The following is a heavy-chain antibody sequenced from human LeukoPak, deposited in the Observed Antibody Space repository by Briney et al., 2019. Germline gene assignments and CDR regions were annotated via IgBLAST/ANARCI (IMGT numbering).Heavy chain of an antibody. CDR2: IKSDGSST. V-gene: IGHV3-74*01. CDR1: GFTFSSYW. Sequence: GGSLRLSCAASGFTFSSYWMHWVRQAPGKGLVWVSRIKSDGSSTSYADSVKGRFTISRDNAKNTLYLQMNSLRAEDTAVYYCARDSKVRGVIIVAPFDYWGQGTLVTVSS. D-gene: IGHD3-10*01. J-gene: IGHJ4*02. CDR3: ARDSKVRGVIIVAPFDY.